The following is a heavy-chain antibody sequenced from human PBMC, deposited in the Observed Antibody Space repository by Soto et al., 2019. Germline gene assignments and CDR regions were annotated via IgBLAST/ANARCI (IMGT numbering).Heavy chain of an antibody. V-gene: IGHV3-30-3*01. J-gene: IGHJ6*02. D-gene: IGHD2-2*01. CDR1: GFTFSSYA. CDR2: ISYDGSNK. Sequence: GGSLRLSCAASGFTFSSYAMHWVRQAPGKGLEWVAVISYDGSNKYYADSVKGRFTISRDNSKNTLYLQMNSLRAEDTAVYYCARESLGYCSSTSCYRGYYYYGMDVWGQGTTVTVSS. CDR3: ARESLGYCSSTSCYRGYYYYGMDV.